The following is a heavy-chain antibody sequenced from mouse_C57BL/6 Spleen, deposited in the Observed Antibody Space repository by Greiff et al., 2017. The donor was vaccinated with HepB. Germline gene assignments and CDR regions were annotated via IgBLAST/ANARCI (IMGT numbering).Heavy chain of an antibody. CDR1: GYTFTSYW. J-gene: IGHJ2*01. Sequence: QVQLKQPGAELVKPGASVKLSCKASGYTFTSYWMHWVKQRPGQGLEWIGMIHPNSGSTNYNEKFKSKATLTVDKSSSTAYMQLSSLTSEDSAVYYCARKDYGPGGYFDYGGQGTTLTVSS. D-gene: IGHD1-2*01. V-gene: IGHV1-64*01. CDR2: IHPNSGST. CDR3: ARKDYGPGGYFDY.